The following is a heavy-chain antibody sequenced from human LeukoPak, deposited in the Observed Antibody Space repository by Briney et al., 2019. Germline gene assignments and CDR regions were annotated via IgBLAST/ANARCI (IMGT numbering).Heavy chain of an antibody. J-gene: IGHJ4*02. V-gene: IGHV3-9*01. CDR3: AKGIRYSSSSLDY. Sequence: GGSLRLSCAASGFTFDDYAMHWVRQAPGKGLEWVSGISWNSGSIGYADSVKGRFTISRDNAKNSLYLQMNSLRAEDTALYYRAKGIRYSSSSLDYWGQGTLVTVSS. D-gene: IGHD6-6*01. CDR1: GFTFDDYA. CDR2: ISWNSGSI.